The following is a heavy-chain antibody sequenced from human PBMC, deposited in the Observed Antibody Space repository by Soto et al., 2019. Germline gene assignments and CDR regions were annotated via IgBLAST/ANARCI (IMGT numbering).Heavy chain of an antibody. D-gene: IGHD4-17*01. CDR3: ARASDYGDSWFDP. CDR1: GGSVSSRSYY. Sequence: QVQLQESAPGLVKPSETLSLTCTVSGGSVSSRSYYGSWIRQPLGKGLDWIGYIYYSGSTTSNPALNSRATVSVDTSKDQFSLKLSSVTAAGTDVYYCARASDYGDSWFDPWGQGALVTVSS. V-gene: IGHV4-61*01. J-gene: IGHJ5*02. CDR2: IYYSGST.